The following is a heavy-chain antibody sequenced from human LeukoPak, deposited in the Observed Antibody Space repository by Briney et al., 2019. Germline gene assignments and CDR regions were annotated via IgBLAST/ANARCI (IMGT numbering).Heavy chain of an antibody. CDR1: GFTFSSYW. D-gene: IGHD3-22*01. V-gene: IGHV3-74*01. J-gene: IGHJ4*02. CDR2: INSDGSST. CDR3: ARSPYYYDSSGYLYYFDY. Sequence: GGSLRLSCAASGFTFSSYWMHWVRQAPGKGLVWVSRINSDGSSTSYADSVKGRFTISRDNAKNTLYLQMNSPRAEDTAVYYCARSPYYYDSSGYLYYFDYWGQGTLGTVSS.